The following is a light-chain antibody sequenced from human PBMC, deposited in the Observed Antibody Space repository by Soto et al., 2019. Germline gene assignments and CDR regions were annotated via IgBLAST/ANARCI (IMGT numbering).Light chain of an antibody. J-gene: IGKJ1*01. CDR2: GAS. CDR3: QQYHSYWT. CDR1: QSVTSNY. Sequence: EIVLTQSPGTLSLSPGERATLSCRASQSVTSNYLAWYQQKPGQAPRLLFFGASIRATGIPDRFSGSGSGTEFTLTISSLQTDDFSTYYCQQYHSYWTFGQGTKVDIK. V-gene: IGKV3-20*01.